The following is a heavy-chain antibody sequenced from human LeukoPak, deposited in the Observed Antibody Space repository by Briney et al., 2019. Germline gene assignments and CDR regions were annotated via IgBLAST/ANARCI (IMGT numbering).Heavy chain of an antibody. CDR3: AKEGWDIVVVPAAMPGWYFDY. CDR2: ISYDGSNK. D-gene: IGHD2-2*01. CDR1: GFTFSSYA. V-gene: IGHV3-30-3*01. Sequence: QPGRSLRLSCAASGFTFSSYAMHWVRQAPGKGLEWVAVISYDGSNKYYADSVKGRFTISRDNSKNTLYLQMNSLRAEDTAVYYCAKEGWDIVVVPAAMPGWYFDYWGQGTLVTVSS. J-gene: IGHJ4*02.